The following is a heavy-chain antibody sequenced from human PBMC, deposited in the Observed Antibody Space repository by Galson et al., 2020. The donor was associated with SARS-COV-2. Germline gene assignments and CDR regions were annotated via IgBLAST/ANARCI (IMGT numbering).Heavy chain of an antibody. CDR2: IFFDGSDK. Sequence: GESLKISCAASGFTFSSHAMHWVRQAPGQGLEWGAQIFFDGSDKYYGDSVKGRFTISRDSSKNTVYLQMNNLRADDTAVYYCARDGQTSSGWAFDYWGQGTLVTVSS. D-gene: IGHD6-19*01. CDR3: ARDGQTSSGWAFDY. V-gene: IGHV3-33*01. CDR1: GFTFSSHA. J-gene: IGHJ4*02.